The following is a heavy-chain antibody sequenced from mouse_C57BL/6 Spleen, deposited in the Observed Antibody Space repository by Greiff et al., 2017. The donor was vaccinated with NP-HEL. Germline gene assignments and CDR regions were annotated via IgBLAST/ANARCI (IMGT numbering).Heavy chain of an antibody. CDR1: GFTFSDYY. CDR2: INYDGSST. D-gene: IGHD2-5*01. Sequence: DVKLVESEGGLVQPGSSMKLSCTASGFTFSDYYMAWVRQVPEKGLEWVANINYDGSSTYYLDSLKSRFIISRDNAKNILYLQMSSLKSEDTATYYCARVGDSNGYAMDYWGQRTSVTVSS. CDR3: ARVGDSNGYAMDY. V-gene: IGHV5-16*01. J-gene: IGHJ4*01.